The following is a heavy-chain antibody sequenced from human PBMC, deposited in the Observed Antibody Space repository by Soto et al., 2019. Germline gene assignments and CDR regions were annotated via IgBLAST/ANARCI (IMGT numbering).Heavy chain of an antibody. J-gene: IGHJ5*02. CDR2: IDPSDSYT. D-gene: IGHD2-2*01. CDR1: GHSFTSYW. Sequence: PGESLKISCKGSGHSFTSYWISWVRQMPGKGLEWMGRIDPSDSYTNYSPSFQGHVTISADKSISTAYLQWSSLKASDTAMYYCARRGYCSSTSCYEYNWFDPWGQGTLVTVSS. V-gene: IGHV5-10-1*01. CDR3: ARRGYCSSTSCYEYNWFDP.